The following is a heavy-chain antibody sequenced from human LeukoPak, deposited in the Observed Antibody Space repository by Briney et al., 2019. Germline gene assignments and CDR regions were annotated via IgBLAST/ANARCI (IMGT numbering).Heavy chain of an antibody. CDR1: GFTFSSYS. CDR2: IGVSSNTI. D-gene: IGHD2/OR15-2a*01. Sequence: GGSLRLSCAASGFTFSSYSMNCVRQAPGKGLEWVSYIGVSSNTIYYADFVKGRFTISRDNAKNSLYLQMSSLRDEDTAVYYCARDSSYAQDYWGQGTLVTVSS. CDR3: ARDSSYAQDY. V-gene: IGHV3-48*02. J-gene: IGHJ4*02.